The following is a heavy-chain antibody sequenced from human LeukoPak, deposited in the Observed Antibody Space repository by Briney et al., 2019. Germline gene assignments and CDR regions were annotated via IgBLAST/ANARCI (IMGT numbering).Heavy chain of an antibody. CDR3: AREVIAAAGTDGMDV. V-gene: IGHV4-31*03. CDR1: GGSISGYY. D-gene: IGHD6-13*01. Sequence: PSETLSLTCTVSGGSISGYYWSWIRQHPGKGLEWIGYIYYSGSTYYNPSLKSRVTISVDTSKNQFSLKLSSVTAADTAVYYCAREVIAAAGTDGMDVWGQGTTVTVSS. CDR2: IYYSGST. J-gene: IGHJ6*02.